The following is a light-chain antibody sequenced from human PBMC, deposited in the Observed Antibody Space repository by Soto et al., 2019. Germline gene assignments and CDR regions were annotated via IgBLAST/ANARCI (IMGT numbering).Light chain of an antibody. Sequence: QSALTQPASVSGSPGQSITISCTGTSSDVGGYNYVSWYQQHPGKAPKLMIYDVSNRPSGVSNRFSGYKSGNTASLTISGLQAEDEADYYCSSYTSSTTDFGTGTKLTVL. J-gene: IGLJ1*01. V-gene: IGLV2-14*01. CDR1: SSDVGGYNY. CDR3: SSYTSSTTD. CDR2: DVS.